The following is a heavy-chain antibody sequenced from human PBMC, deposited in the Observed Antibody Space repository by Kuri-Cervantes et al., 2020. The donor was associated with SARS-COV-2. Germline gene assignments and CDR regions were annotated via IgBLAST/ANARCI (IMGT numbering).Heavy chain of an antibody. V-gene: IGHV5-51*01. D-gene: IGHD3-3*01. CDR2: IYPGDSDT. CDR3: ARQYRDNYDFWSGYPGFAGRYGWFDP. J-gene: IGHJ5*02. Sequence: GGSLRLSCKGSGYSFTSYWIGWVRQTPGKGLEWMGIIYPGDSDTRYSPSFQGQVTISADKSISTAYLQWSSLKASDTAMYYCARQYRDNYDFWSGYPGFAGRYGWFDPWGQGTLVTVSS. CDR1: GYSFTSYW.